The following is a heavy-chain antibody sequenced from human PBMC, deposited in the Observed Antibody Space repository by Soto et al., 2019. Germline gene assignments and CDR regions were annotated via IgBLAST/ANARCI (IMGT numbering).Heavy chain of an antibody. V-gene: IGHV1-69*13. CDR1: GGTFSSYA. Sequence: GASVKVSCKASGGTFSSYAISWVRQAPGQGLEWMGGIIPIFGTANYAQKFQGRVTITADESTSTAYMELSSLRSEDTAVYYCARAPYCSGGSCYRVTMPFWFDYWGQGTLVTVSS. CDR3: ARAPYCSGGSCYRVTMPFWFDY. CDR2: IIPIFGTA. D-gene: IGHD2-15*01. J-gene: IGHJ4*02.